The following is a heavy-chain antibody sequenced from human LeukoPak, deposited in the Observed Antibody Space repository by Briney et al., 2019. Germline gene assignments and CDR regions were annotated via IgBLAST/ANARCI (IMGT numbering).Heavy chain of an antibody. CDR2: ISAYNGNT. J-gene: IGHJ4*02. Sequence: ASVKVSCKASGYTFTSYGISWVRQAPGQGLEWMGWISAYNGNTNYAQKLQGRVTMTTDTSTSTAYMELSSLRSEDTAVYYCARDSYIFKATSLDYWGQGTLVTVSS. CDR1: GYTFTSYG. CDR3: ARDSYIFKATSLDY. V-gene: IGHV1-18*01. D-gene: IGHD1-26*01.